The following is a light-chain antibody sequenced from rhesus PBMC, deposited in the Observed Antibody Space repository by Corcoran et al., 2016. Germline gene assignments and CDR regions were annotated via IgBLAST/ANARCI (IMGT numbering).Light chain of an antibody. V-gene: IGKV1-22*01. CDR3: QQYSSSPWT. Sequence: DIQMTQSPSSLSASVGDTVTITCRASQSISSWLAWYQQKPGKAPKLLIYKASRLKSGVPSRVSGSGSGTDLPLTISSLQSEDFATYYCQQYSSSPWTFGQGTKVEVK. CDR1: QSISSW. CDR2: KAS. J-gene: IGKJ1*01.